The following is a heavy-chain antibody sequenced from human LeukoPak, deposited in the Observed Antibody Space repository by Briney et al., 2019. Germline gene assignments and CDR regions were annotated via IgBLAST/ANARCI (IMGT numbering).Heavy chain of an antibody. Sequence: SETLSLTCTVSGGSISSYYWSWIRQPAGKGLEWIGRIYTSGSTNYNPSLKSRVTISVDTSKNQCSLKVSSVTAAETAVYYCARDRQHRYSSSWRYYYYGMDVWGQGTTVTVSS. D-gene: IGHD6-13*01. J-gene: IGHJ6*02. CDR2: IYTSGST. CDR3: ARDRQHRYSSSWRYYYYGMDV. V-gene: IGHV4-4*07. CDR1: GGSISSYY.